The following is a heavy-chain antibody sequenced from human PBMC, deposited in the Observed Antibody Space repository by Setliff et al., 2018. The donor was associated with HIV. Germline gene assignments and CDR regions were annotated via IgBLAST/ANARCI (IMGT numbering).Heavy chain of an antibody. CDR3: ARRGMWSYETGGNPTATFDY. Sequence: SETLSLTCDVSGFSISSRYYWGWIRQSPGKGLEWIGNIYHTGSSYYNPSLNDRATISLDTSKNQFSLKLNSVTAADTAVYYCARRGMWSYETGGNPTATFDYWGQGVLVTVPS. D-gene: IGHD2-8*02. CDR1: GFSISSRYY. J-gene: IGHJ4*02. V-gene: IGHV4-38-2*01. CDR2: IYHTGSS.